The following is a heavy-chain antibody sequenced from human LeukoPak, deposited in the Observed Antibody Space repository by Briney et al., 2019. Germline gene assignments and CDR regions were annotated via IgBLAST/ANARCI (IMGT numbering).Heavy chain of an antibody. CDR1: GFTFSSYW. V-gene: IGHV3-48*01. D-gene: IGHD6-13*01. CDR2: ISSSGSTI. J-gene: IGHJ6*03. CDR3: ARALAAAGYYMDV. Sequence: GGSLRLSCAASGFTFSSYWMHWVRQAPGKGLEWVSYISSSGSTIYYADSVKGRFTISRDNAKNSLYLQMNSLRAEDTAVYYCARALAAAGYYMDVWGKGTTVTVSS.